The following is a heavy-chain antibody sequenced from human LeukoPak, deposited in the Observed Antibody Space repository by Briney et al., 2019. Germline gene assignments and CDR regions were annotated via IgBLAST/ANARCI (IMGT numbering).Heavy chain of an antibody. Sequence: GGSLRLSCAASGLTLSSYWMHWVRQAPGKGLVWVSHIKSDGSSTNYADSVRGRFTISRNNAKNTLYLQMDSLTAEDTGAYYCATTGTDYYFDYWGQGTLVTVSS. CDR1: GLTLSSYW. CDR3: ATTGTDYYFDY. CDR2: IKSDGSST. D-gene: IGHD3/OR15-3a*01. J-gene: IGHJ4*02. V-gene: IGHV3-74*01.